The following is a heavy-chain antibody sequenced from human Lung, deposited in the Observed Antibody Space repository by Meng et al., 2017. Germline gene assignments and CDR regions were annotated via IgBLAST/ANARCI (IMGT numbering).Heavy chain of an antibody. V-gene: IGHV1-69*01. CDR3: ASSMGGLFGVVIIGAY. Sequence: QLQLVAAVAEGKNPGSWVKGSCQAPGGTFSRYYISWVRQAPGQGLEWMGGIIPIFGTANYAQKFQGRVTITADESTSTAYMELSSLRSEDTAVYYCASSMGGLFGVVIIGAYWGQGTLVTVSS. J-gene: IGHJ4*02. CDR1: GGTFSRYY. CDR2: IIPIFGTA. D-gene: IGHD3-3*01.